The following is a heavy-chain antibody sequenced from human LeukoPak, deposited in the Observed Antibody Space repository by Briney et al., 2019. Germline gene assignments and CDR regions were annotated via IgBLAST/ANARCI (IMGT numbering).Heavy chain of an antibody. J-gene: IGHJ4*02. CDR3: ARDQGGFLGY. CDR2: IYHSGST. D-gene: IGHD5-12*01. CDR1: GGSISSGGYS. V-gene: IGHV4-30-2*01. Sequence: SQTLSLTCAVSGGSISSGGYSWSWIRQPPGKGLEWIGYIYHSGSTYYNPSLKSRAAISVDRSKNQFSLKLSSVTAADTAVYYCARDQGGFLGYWGQGTLVTVSS.